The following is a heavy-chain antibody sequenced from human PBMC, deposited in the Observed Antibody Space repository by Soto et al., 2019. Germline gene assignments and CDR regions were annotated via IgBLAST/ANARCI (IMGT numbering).Heavy chain of an antibody. CDR2: VYYSGTT. CDR1: GDSISSRSYY. V-gene: IGHV4-39*01. J-gene: IGHJ6*02. CDR3: ARVISSSSSLGLRYYYYGMDV. Sequence: SETLSLTCTVSGDSISSRSYYWGWIRQPPGKGLEWIGSVYYSGTTYSNPSLGNRVTMPVDTSKSQFSLKLSSVTAADTALYYCARVISSSSSLGLRYYYYGMDVWGQGTAVTVSS. D-gene: IGHD6-6*01.